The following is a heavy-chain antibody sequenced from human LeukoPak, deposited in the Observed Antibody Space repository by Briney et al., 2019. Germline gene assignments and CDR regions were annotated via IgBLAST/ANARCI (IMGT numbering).Heavy chain of an antibody. Sequence: PGGSLRLSCAASGFTFSSYAMSWVRQAPGKGLEWVSAISGSGGSTYYADSVKGRFTISRDNAKNSLYLQMNSLRTEDTAVYYCARLRTTDIVVVPAAERYFDLWGRGTLVTVSS. CDR3: ARLRTTDIVVVPAAERYFDL. V-gene: IGHV3-23*01. J-gene: IGHJ2*01. D-gene: IGHD2-2*01. CDR2: ISGSGGST. CDR1: GFTFSSYA.